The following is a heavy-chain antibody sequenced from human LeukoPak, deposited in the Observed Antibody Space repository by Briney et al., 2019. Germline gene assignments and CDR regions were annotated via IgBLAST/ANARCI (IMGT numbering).Heavy chain of an antibody. Sequence: ASVNVSCKASGYTFTTSGFSWVRQAPGQGLEWMGWISAYNGNTVYAQKLQDRVTMTTDTSTSTAYMELRSLRSDDTAMYYCARDEDYKVDYWGQGTLVTVSS. CDR3: ARDEDYKVDY. CDR2: ISAYNGNT. V-gene: IGHV1-18*01. D-gene: IGHD4-11*01. CDR1: GYTFTTSG. J-gene: IGHJ4*02.